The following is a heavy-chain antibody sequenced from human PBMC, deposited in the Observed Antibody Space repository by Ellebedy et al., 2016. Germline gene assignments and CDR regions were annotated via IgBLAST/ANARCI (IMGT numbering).Heavy chain of an antibody. Sequence: GGSLRLXXAASGFTFSSYGMHWVRQAPGKGLEWVAVISYDGSNKYYADSVKGRFTISRDNAKNSLYLQMNSLRAEDTAVYYCARCYYYDSNAFDIWGQGTMVTVSS. D-gene: IGHD3-22*01. CDR3: ARCYYYDSNAFDI. J-gene: IGHJ3*02. V-gene: IGHV3-30*03. CDR1: GFTFSSYG. CDR2: ISYDGSNK.